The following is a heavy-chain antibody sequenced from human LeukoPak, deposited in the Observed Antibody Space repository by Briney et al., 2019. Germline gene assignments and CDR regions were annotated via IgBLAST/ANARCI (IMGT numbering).Heavy chain of an antibody. J-gene: IGHJ4*02. V-gene: IGHV4-4*09. CDR2: IYTSGST. CDR3: ARQSIAARYTPFDY. D-gene: IGHD6-6*01. Sequence: PSETLSLTFTVSGGSISSYYWSWIRQPPGKGLEWIGYIYTSGSTNYNPSLKSRVTISVDTSKNQFSLKLSSVTAADTAVYYCARQSIAARYTPFDYWGQGTLVTVSS. CDR1: GGSISSYY.